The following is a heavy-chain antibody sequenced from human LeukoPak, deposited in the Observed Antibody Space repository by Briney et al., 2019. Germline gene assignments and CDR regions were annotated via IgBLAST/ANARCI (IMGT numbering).Heavy chain of an antibody. CDR3: ARVVSGTYPPYYYYMDV. V-gene: IGHV1-18*01. Sequence: ASVKVSCKASGYTFTSYGISWVRRAPRQGLEWMGWISAYNGNTNYAQKLQGRVTMTTDTSTSTAYMELRSLRSDDTAVYYCARVVSGTYPPYYYYMDVWGKGTTVTVSS. J-gene: IGHJ6*03. D-gene: IGHD1-26*01. CDR1: GYTFTSYG. CDR2: ISAYNGNT.